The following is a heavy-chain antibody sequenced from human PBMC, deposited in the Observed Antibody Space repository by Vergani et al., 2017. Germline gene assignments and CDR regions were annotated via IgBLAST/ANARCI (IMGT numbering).Heavy chain of an antibody. Sequence: EVQLVESGGGFVQPGGSLRLSCAASGFTFSSYSMNWVRQAPGKGLEWVSYISSSSSTIYYADSVKGRFTISRDNAKNSLYLQMNSLRAEDTAVYYCARMPTYSSSWYGFDYWGQGTLVTVSS. J-gene: IGHJ4*02. V-gene: IGHV3-48*04. CDR2: ISSSSSTI. CDR3: ARMPTYSSSWYGFDY. D-gene: IGHD6-13*01. CDR1: GFTFSSYS.